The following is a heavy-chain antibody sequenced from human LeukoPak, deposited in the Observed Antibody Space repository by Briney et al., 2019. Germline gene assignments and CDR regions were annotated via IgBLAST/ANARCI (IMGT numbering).Heavy chain of an antibody. D-gene: IGHD2-2*01. J-gene: IGHJ3*02. CDR1: GFTFDDYA. CDR2: ISWNSGSI. V-gene: IGHV3-9*01. CDR3: AREGAMITKGAFDI. Sequence: GGSLRLSCAASGFTFDDYAMHWVRQAPGKGLEWVSGISWNSGSIGYADSVKGRFTISRDNAKNSLYLQMNSLRAEDTAVYYCAREGAMITKGAFDIWGQGTMVTVSS.